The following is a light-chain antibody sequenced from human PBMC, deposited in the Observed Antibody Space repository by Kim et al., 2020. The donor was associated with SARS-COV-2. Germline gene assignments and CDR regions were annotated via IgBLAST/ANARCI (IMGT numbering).Light chain of an antibody. CDR1: SSNIGAGHD. CDR2: GNN. CDR3: QSFDSSLSGLYV. V-gene: IGLV1-40*01. J-gene: IGLJ1*01. Sequence: QSVLTQPPSVSGAPGQRVTISCTGSSSNIGAGHDVHWYQHLPGTAPKLLIYGNNNRPSGVPDRFSGSKSGTSASLAITGLQAEDEADYYCQSFDSSLSGLYVCGTGTKVTVL.